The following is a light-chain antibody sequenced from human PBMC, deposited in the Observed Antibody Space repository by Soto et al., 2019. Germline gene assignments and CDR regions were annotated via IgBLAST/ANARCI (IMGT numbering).Light chain of an antibody. CDR1: QSVNSY. J-gene: IGKJ2*01. Sequence: EIVLTQSPATLSLSPGERATLSRRASQSVNSYLAWYQQKCGQAPRLLIYDTSNRATGIPDRFSGSGSGTDFTLTIRSLEPEDFAVYYCQQRSSWPTFGQGTRLEIK. CDR2: DTS. CDR3: QQRSSWPT. V-gene: IGKV3-11*01.